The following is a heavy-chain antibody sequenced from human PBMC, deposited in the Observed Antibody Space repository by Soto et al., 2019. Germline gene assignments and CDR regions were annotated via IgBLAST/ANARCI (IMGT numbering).Heavy chain of an antibody. D-gene: IGHD6-13*01. Sequence: ASLKVSCKASGYTFTSYYMHWVRQAPGQGLEWMGIINPSGGSTSYAQKFQGRVTMTRDTSTSTVYMELSSLRSEDTAVYYCALIPRGKQHASSIDYWGQGTLVTVSS. V-gene: IGHV1-46*03. CDR3: ALIPRGKQHASSIDY. J-gene: IGHJ4*02. CDR1: GYTFTSYY. CDR2: INPSGGST.